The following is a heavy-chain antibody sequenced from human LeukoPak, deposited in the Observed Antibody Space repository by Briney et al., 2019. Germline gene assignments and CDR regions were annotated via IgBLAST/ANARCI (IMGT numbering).Heavy chain of an antibody. V-gene: IGHV3-48*01. D-gene: IGHD3-10*01. CDR2: ISSSSSTI. CDR1: GFTFSSYS. CDR3: ARERGVRGNWFDP. Sequence: GGSLRLSCAASGFTFSSYSMNWVRQAPGKGLEWVSYISSSSSTIYYADSVKGRFTISRDNSKNTLYLQMNSLRAEDTAVYYCARERGVRGNWFDPWGQGTLVTVSS. J-gene: IGHJ5*02.